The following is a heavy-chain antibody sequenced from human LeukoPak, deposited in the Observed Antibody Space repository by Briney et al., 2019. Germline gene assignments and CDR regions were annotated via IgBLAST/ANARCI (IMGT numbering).Heavy chain of an antibody. D-gene: IGHD3-16*02. CDR1: GYTFTGYY. J-gene: IGHJ4*02. CDR3: ARDDYVWGSYRYLEAPPD. V-gene: IGHV1-2*02. CDR2: INPNSGGT. Sequence: GASVKVSCKASGYTFTGYYMHWVRQAPGQGLEWMGWINPNSGGTNYAQKFQGRVTMTRDTSISTAYMELSRLRSDDTAVYYCARDDYVWGSYRYLEAPPDWGQGTLVTVSS.